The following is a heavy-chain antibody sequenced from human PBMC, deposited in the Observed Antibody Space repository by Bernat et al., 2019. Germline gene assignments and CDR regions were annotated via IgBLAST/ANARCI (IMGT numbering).Heavy chain of an antibody. CDR2: ISSDGSTT. D-gene: IGHD5-18*01. J-gene: IGHJ5*02. CDR3: AREGSDTPYNWFDP. Sequence: EVQLLESGGGFVQPGGSLRLSGAASGFTFSNYWMHWVGQAPGKGLVWVSRISSDGSTTSYADSVKGRFTISRDNAKNTLFLQMNSLSAEDTAVYFCAREGSDTPYNWFDPWGQGTLVTVFS. V-gene: IGHV3-74*01. CDR1: GFTFSNYW.